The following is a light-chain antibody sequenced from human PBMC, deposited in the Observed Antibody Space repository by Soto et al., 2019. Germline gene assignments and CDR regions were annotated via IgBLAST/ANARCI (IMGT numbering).Light chain of an antibody. V-gene: IGKV1-5*03. CDR1: QSISSW. J-gene: IGKJ1*01. CDR2: QAS. CDR3: QQYNGYSET. Sequence: DIQMTQSPSTLSASVGDRVTITCRASQSISSWLAWFQQKPGKAPKLLIYQASTLQSGVPSRFSGSGSGTEFTLTISSLQPDDFATDYCQQYNGYSETFGQGTKVDIK.